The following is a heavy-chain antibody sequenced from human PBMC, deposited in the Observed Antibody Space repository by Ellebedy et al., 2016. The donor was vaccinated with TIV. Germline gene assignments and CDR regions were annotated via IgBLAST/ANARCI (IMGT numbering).Heavy chain of an antibody. CDR2: INAGNGNT. CDR3: ARDRTVTTHYYYYGMDV. CDR1: GYTFTSYA. D-gene: IGHD4-17*01. Sequence: ASVKVSCXASGYTFTSYAMHWVRQAPGQRLEWMGWINAGNGNTKYSQKFQGRVTITRDTSASTAYMELSSLRSEDTAVYYCARDRTVTTHYYYYGMDVWGQGTTVTVSS. V-gene: IGHV1-3*01. J-gene: IGHJ6*02.